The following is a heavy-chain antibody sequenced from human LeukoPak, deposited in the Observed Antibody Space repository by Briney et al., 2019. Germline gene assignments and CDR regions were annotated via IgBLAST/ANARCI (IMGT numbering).Heavy chain of an antibody. V-gene: IGHV4-34*01. CDR1: GGSFSGYY. J-gene: IGHJ3*02. CDR2: INHSGST. Sequence: PSETLSLTCAVYGGSFSGYYWSWIRQPPGKGLEWIGEINHSGSTNYNPSLKSRVTISVDTSKNQFSLKLSSVTAADTAVYYCARGGLGGAIDIWGQGTMVTVSS. D-gene: IGHD3-16*01. CDR3: ARGGLGGAIDI.